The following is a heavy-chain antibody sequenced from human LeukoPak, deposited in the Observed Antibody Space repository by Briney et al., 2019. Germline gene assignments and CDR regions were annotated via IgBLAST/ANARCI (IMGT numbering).Heavy chain of an antibody. CDR1: GFTFDNYE. D-gene: IGHD2-21*01. J-gene: IGHJ4*02. Sequence: GGSLRLSCAASGFTFDNYEMNWVRQAPGQGLEWVSYISSSGSTIYYADSVKGRFTISRDNVKNSLYLQMNNLRVEDTAVYYCAREALLFKFDYWGQGTLVTVSS. CDR2: ISSSGSTI. CDR3: AREALLFKFDY. V-gene: IGHV3-48*03.